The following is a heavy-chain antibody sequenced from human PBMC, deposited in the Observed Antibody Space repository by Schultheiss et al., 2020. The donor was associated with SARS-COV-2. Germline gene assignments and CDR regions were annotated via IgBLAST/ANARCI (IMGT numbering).Heavy chain of an antibody. V-gene: IGHV4-38-2*01. J-gene: IGHJ6*02. Sequence: SETLSLTCAVSGYSISSGYYWGWIRQPPGKGLEWIGSIYHSGSTYYNPSLKSRVTISVDTSKNQFSLKLSSVTAADTAVYYCARGSGEWLLSNYYYYGMDVWGQGTTVTVSS. CDR2: IYHSGST. D-gene: IGHD6-19*01. CDR1: GYSISSGYY. CDR3: ARGSGEWLLSNYYYYGMDV.